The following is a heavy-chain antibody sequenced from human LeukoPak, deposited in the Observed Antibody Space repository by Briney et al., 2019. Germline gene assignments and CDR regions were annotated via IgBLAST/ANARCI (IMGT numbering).Heavy chain of an antibody. CDR2: INPSGGST. Sequence: APVKVSCKASGYTFTSYYMHWMRQAPGQGLEWMGIINPSGGSTSYAQKFQGRVTMTRDTSTSTVYMELSSLRSEDTAVYYCARDRSSGYEFDYWGQGTLVTVSS. J-gene: IGHJ4*02. D-gene: IGHD5-12*01. CDR3: ARDRSSGYEFDY. V-gene: IGHV1-46*03. CDR1: GYTFTSYY.